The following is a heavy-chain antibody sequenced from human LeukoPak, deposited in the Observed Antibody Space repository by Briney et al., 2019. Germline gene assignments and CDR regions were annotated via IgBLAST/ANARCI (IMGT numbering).Heavy chain of an antibody. V-gene: IGHV4-34*01. CDR2: INQSGST. Sequence: PSETLSLSCAVYGVSLSDYYWNWFRQSPGNGLEWVGEINQSGSTNYSPSLKTRLTISADTSKNQISLRLNSLTAADTAVYYCARGPSGYSNTFYYYYMDVWGKGATVTVSS. J-gene: IGHJ6*03. CDR3: ARGPSGYSNTFYYYYMDV. D-gene: IGHD5-18*01. CDR1: GVSLSDYY.